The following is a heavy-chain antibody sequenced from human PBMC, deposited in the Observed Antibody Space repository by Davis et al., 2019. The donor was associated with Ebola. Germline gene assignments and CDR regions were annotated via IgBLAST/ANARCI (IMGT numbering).Heavy chain of an antibody. D-gene: IGHD3-3*01. CDR2: IYSGGST. Sequence: GESLKISCAASGFTVSSNYMSWVRQAPGKGLEWVSVIYSGGSTYYADSVKGRFTISRHNSKNTLYLQMNSLRAEDTAVYYCARGLWSAPHLEDWGQGTLVTVSS. V-gene: IGHV3-53*04. CDR1: GFTVSSNY. J-gene: IGHJ4*02. CDR3: ARGLWSAPHLED.